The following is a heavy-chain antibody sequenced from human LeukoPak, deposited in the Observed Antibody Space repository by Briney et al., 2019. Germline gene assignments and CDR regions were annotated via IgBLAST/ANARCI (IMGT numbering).Heavy chain of an antibody. Sequence: PGGSLRLSCAASGFTFSSYSMYWVRQAPGKGLEWVSSISSSSSYIYYADSLRGRFIISRDDAKNSLYLQMNSLRAEDTAVYYCVRLRRNSDSSGYYYYYDYWGQGTLVTVSS. V-gene: IGHV3-21*01. CDR3: VRLRRNSDSSGYYYYYDY. CDR1: GFTFSSYS. D-gene: IGHD3-22*01. CDR2: ISSSSSYI. J-gene: IGHJ4*02.